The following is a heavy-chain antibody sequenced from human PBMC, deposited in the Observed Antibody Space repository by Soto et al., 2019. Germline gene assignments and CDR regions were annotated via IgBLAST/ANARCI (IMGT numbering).Heavy chain of an antibody. CDR1: GFTFSSYG. CDR2: ISYDGSNK. Sequence: GGSLRLSCAASGFTFSSYGMHWVRQAPGKGLEWVAVISYDGSNKYYADSVKGRFTISRDNSKNTLYLQMNSLRAEDTAVYYCAKAPLSYYYDSSGYYREDYFDYWGQGTLVTVSS. V-gene: IGHV3-30*18. J-gene: IGHJ4*02. CDR3: AKAPLSYYYDSSGYYREDYFDY. D-gene: IGHD3-22*01.